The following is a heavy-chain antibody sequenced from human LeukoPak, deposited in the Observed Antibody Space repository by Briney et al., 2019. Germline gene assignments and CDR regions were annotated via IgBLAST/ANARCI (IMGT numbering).Heavy chain of an antibody. D-gene: IGHD3-22*01. CDR3: ARVDYYDSSTSPY. Sequence: GGSLRLSSAASGFTVSDNYMSWVRQAPGKGLEWVSILYTGGSTYYADSVKGRFTNSRDNSKNTVYLQMNSLRAEDTAVYFCARVDYYDSSTSPYWGQGTLVTASS. CDR1: GFTVSDNY. J-gene: IGHJ4*02. V-gene: IGHV3-53*01. CDR2: LYTGGST.